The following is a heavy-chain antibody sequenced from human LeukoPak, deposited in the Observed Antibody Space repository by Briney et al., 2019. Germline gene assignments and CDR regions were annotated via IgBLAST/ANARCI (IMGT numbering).Heavy chain of an antibody. CDR1: GFTFSSYM. Sequence: PGGSLRLSCAASGFTFSSYMMNWVRQAPGKGLEWVANIKQDGSKKFYVDSVKGRFTISRDNAKNSLYLQMNSLRAEDTAIYYCTRVGYIDEGIDYWGQGTLVTVSS. CDR3: TRVGYIDEGIDY. J-gene: IGHJ4*02. V-gene: IGHV3-7*04. CDR2: IKQDGSKK. D-gene: IGHD5-24*01.